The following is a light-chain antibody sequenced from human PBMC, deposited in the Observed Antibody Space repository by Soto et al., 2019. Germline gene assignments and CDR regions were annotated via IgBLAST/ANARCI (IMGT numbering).Light chain of an antibody. J-gene: IGKJ5*01. CDR3: QQSYSTPIT. Sequence: DIQMTQSPSSLSGSVVYRVAITCPASQSISSYLNWYQQKPGKAPKLLIYAASSLQSGVPSRFSGSGSGTDFTLTISSLQPEDFATYYCQQSYSTPITFGQGTRLEIK. V-gene: IGKV1-39*01. CDR1: QSISSY. CDR2: AAS.